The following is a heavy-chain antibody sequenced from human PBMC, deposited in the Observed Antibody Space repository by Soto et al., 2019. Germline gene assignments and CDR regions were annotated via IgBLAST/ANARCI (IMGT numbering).Heavy chain of an antibody. V-gene: IGHV1-18*01. CDR3: TRVGFLEWSMKQYYYYAMDV. Sequence: ASVKVSCKASGYTFTSYGISWVRQAPGQGLEWMGWISAYNGNTNYAQKLQGRVPMTTDTSTSTDYMEVVSLRSDDTAVYYCTRVGFLEWSMKQYYYYAMDVWGQGTTVTVSS. D-gene: IGHD3-3*01. CDR2: ISAYNGNT. J-gene: IGHJ6*02. CDR1: GYTFTSYG.